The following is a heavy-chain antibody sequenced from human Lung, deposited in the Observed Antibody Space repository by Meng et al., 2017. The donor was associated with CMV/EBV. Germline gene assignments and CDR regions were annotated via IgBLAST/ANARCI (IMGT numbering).Heavy chain of an antibody. D-gene: IGHD6-13*01. CDR1: GGTFSNYA. J-gene: IGHJ6*02. CDR2: IIPVVGTV. V-gene: IGHV1-69*06. Sequence: XVXVSXXASGGTFSNYAITWVRQAPGQGLEWMGGIIPVVGTVNNAQKFQGRVTISADKFTSTVYLDLSSLRPEDTAVYYCAKDSRSTSWYLLAAYYYGSDVWGQGTXVTVSS. CDR3: AKDSRSTSWYLLAAYYYGSDV.